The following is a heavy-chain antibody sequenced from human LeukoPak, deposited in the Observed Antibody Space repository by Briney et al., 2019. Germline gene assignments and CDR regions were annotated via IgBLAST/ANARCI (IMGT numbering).Heavy chain of an antibody. CDR3: ARDSGYDFWSGYYWDY. Sequence: PSETLSLTCAVYGGSFSGYYWSWIRQPPGKGLEWIGEINYSGSTNYNPSLKSRVTISVDTSKNQFSLKLSSVTAADTAVYYCARDSGYDFWSGYYWDYWGQGTLVTVSS. V-gene: IGHV4-34*01. CDR1: GGSFSGYY. J-gene: IGHJ4*02. D-gene: IGHD3-3*01. CDR2: INYSGST.